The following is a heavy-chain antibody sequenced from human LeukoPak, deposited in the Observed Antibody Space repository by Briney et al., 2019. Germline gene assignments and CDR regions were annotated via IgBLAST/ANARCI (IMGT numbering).Heavy chain of an antibody. CDR1: GDSISSGGYS. CDR2: IYYSGST. D-gene: IGHD3-10*01. Sequence: PSETLSLTCAVSGDSISSGGYSWSWIRQPPGEGLEWIGYIYYSGSTNYNPSLKSRVTISVDTSKNQFSLKLSSVTAADTAVYYCAREKYGSETRFDPWGQGTLVTVSS. V-gene: IGHV4-61*08. J-gene: IGHJ5*02. CDR3: AREKYGSETRFDP.